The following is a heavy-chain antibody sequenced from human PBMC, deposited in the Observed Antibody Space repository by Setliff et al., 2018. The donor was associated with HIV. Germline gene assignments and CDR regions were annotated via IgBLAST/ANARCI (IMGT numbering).Heavy chain of an antibody. D-gene: IGHD6-13*01. V-gene: IGHV4-39*01. CDR2: IHNSGSS. CDR3: ARHRDPPGTSWIFYYYYMDL. CDR1: GASISSSNSY. J-gene: IGHJ6*03. Sequence: SETLSLTCTVYGASISSSNSYWAWIRQPPGKRLEWLASIHNSGSSSYNPSLSSRLTVSVDTSKNQVSLRLNSVTAADTGVYYCARHRDPPGTSWIFYYYYMDLWGAGTTVTVSS.